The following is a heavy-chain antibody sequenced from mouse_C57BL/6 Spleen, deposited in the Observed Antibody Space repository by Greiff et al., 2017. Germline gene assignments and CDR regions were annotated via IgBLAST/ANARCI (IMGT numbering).Heavy chain of an antibody. Sequence: VQLQESGAELVMPGASVKLSCKASGYTFTSYWMHWVKQRPGQGLEWIGEIDPSDSYTNYNQKFKGKSTLTVDKSSSTAYMQLSSLTSEDSAVYYCARGYYGYYFDYWGQGTTLTVSS. CDR1: GYTFTSYW. CDR2: IDPSDSYT. J-gene: IGHJ2*01. D-gene: IGHD1-1*01. V-gene: IGHV1-69*01. CDR3: ARGYYGYYFDY.